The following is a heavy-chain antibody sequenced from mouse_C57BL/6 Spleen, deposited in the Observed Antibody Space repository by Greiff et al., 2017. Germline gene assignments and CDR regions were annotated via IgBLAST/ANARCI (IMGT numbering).Heavy chain of an antibody. CDR3: ARHEDRDYGNYGAMDY. J-gene: IGHJ4*01. CDR2: FYPGSGSI. Sequence: QVQLQQSGAELVKPGASVKLSCKASGYTFTEYTIHWVKQRSGQGLEWIGWFYPGSGSIKYNEKFKDKATLTADKSSSTVYMELSRVTSEDSAVYFCARHEDRDYGNYGAMDYWGQGTSVTVSS. V-gene: IGHV1-62-2*01. CDR1: GYTFTEYT. D-gene: IGHD2-1*01.